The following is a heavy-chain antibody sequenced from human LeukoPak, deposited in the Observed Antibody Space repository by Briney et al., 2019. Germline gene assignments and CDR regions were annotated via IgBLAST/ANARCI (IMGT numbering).Heavy chain of an antibody. CDR3: ARDITSGVWFGDNLI. CDR2: INNSGST. V-gene: IGHV4-38-2*02. J-gene: IGHJ4*02. D-gene: IGHD3-10*01. Sequence: AETLSLTCTVSGYSISSDYYWGGSRQPPGKGLGGIGSINNSGSTYYKPSLKGRVTIFVDTSKHQFSLKLSSVTAADTAVYHCARDITSGVWFGDNLIWGQGTLVTVSS. CDR1: GYSISSDYY.